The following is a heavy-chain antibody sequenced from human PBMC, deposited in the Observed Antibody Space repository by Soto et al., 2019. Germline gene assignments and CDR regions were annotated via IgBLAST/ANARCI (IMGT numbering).Heavy chain of an antibody. V-gene: IGHV4-59*01. CDR2: IYYSGST. D-gene: IGHD3-3*01. J-gene: IGHJ6*02. CDR1: GGSISSYY. CDR3: ARSLASGYYVGYYYYGMGV. Sequence: TLSLTCTVSGGSISSYYWSWIRQPPGKGLEWIGYIYYSGSTNYNPSLKSRVTISVDTSKNQFSLKLSSVTAADTAVYYCARSLASGYYVGYYYYGMGVWGQGTTVTVSS.